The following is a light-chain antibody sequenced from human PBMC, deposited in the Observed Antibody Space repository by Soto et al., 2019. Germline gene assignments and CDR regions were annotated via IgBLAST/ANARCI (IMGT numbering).Light chain of an antibody. V-gene: IGKV3-15*01. J-gene: IGKJ1*01. CDR3: QQYNTWHPKMA. Sequence: VVTQSPATLSVFPGETATLSCRASQSVSSDLAWYQQRPGQAPRLLIYGASTRATGIPARFRGSGSGTEFRLTISSLQSGDFATYYCQQYNTWHPKMAFGRGTKV. CDR2: GAS. CDR1: QSVSSD.